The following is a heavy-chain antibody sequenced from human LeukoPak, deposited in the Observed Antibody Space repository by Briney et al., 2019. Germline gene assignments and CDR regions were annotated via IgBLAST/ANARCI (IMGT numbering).Heavy chain of an antibody. CDR1: DYSISSGYGYY. J-gene: IGHJ4*02. CDR3: ARSPGYCTNGVCYWNQSFDY. CDR2: IYHSGIT. V-gene: IGHV4-38-2*02. Sequence: SETLSLTCTVSDYSISSGYGYYWGWIRQPPGKGLEWIGNIYHSGITYYNHFNSSLKSRVTISIDTSKNQFSLRLTSVTAADTAVYYCARSPGYCTNGVCYWNQSFDYWGQGTLVTVSS. D-gene: IGHD2-8*01.